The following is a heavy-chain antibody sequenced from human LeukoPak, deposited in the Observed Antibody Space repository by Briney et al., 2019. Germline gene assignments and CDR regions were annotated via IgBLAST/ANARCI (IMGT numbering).Heavy chain of an antibody. J-gene: IGHJ6*02. V-gene: IGHV4-39*01. D-gene: IGHD3-3*01. CDR3: ARHVGDYYYYGMDV. CDR1: GGSISSGGYY. Sequence: SETLSLTCTVSGGSISSGGYYWGWIRQPPGKGLEWIGSIYFSGNTYCNPSLKSRVTISVDTSKNQFSLKLTSVTAADTAVYYCARHVGDYYYYGMDVWGQGTTVTVSS. CDR2: IYFSGNT.